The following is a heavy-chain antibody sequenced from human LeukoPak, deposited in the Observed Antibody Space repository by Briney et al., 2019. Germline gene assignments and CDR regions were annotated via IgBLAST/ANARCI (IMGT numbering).Heavy chain of an antibody. CDR2: IYYSGST. Sequence: SETLSLTCTVSGGSISSYYWSWIRQPPGKGLEWIGYIYYSGSTNYNPSLKSRVTISVDTSKNQFSLKLSSVTAADTAVYYCARSGNGVPFDYWGQGTLVTVSS. D-gene: IGHD1-26*01. CDR3: ARSGNGVPFDY. V-gene: IGHV4-59*01. CDR1: GGSISSYY. J-gene: IGHJ4*02.